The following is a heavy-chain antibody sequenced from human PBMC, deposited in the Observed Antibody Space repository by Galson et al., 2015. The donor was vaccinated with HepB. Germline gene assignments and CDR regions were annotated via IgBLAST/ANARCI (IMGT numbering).Heavy chain of an antibody. CDR3: TRWHTAMNY. Sequence: SLRLSCAASGFTFGDYAMSWVRQAPGKGLEWVGFIRSKAYGGTTEYAASVKGRFTISRDDSKSIAYLQMNSLKTEDTAVYYCTRWHTAMNYWGQGTLVTVSS. J-gene: IGHJ4*02. D-gene: IGHD5-18*01. CDR2: IRSKAYGGTT. CDR1: GFTFGDYA. V-gene: IGHV3-49*04.